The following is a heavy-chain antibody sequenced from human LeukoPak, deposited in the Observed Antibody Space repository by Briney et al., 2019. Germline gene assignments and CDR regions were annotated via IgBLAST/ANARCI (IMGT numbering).Heavy chain of an antibody. D-gene: IGHD6-6*01. CDR3: AKGVGAARPTRMVYFDY. CDR1: GFTFSSYA. CDR2: ISGSGGST. J-gene: IGHJ4*02. Sequence: GGSLRLSCAAPGFTFSSYAMSWVRQAPGKGLEWVSAISGSGGSTYYADSVKGRFTISRDNSKNTLYLQMNSLRAEDTAVYYCAKGVGAARPTRMVYFDYWGQGTLVTVSS. V-gene: IGHV3-23*01.